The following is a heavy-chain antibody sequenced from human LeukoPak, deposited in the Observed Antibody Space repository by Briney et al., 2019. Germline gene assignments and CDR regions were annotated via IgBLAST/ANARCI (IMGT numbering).Heavy chain of an antibody. CDR1: GYTFTSYG. CDR3: ARETSDVEWQQLAFDP. D-gene: IGHD6-13*01. J-gene: IGHJ5*02. CDR2: ISAYNGNT. Sequence: ASVKVSCKASGYTFTSYGISWVRQAPGQGLEWMGWISAYNGNTNYAQKLQGRVTMTTDTSTSTAYMELRSLRSDDTAVYYCARETSDVEWQQLAFDPWGQGTLVTVSS. V-gene: IGHV1-18*01.